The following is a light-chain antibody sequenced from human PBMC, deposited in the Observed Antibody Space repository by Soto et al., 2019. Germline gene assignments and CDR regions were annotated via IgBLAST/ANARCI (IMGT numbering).Light chain of an antibody. CDR1: SCNIGNNY. Sequence: QSVLTQSPSVSAAPGQKITISCSGSSCNIGNNYVAWYHQLPGTAPTILMYDNNKRPSGIAYRFSGANYATSGTMDITGRQTGDEAAYYCATSYGSTPGEVFGAGTKLTVL. J-gene: IGLJ1*01. V-gene: IGLV1-51*01. CDR3: ATSYGSTPGEV. CDR2: DNN.